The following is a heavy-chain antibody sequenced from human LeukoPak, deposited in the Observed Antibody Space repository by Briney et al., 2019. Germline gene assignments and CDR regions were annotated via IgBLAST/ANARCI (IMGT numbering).Heavy chain of an antibody. CDR3: ARGGPSSIAARPFHY. CDR1: RGTFSSYA. V-gene: IGHV1-69*04. CDR2: IIPILGIA. J-gene: IGHJ4*02. D-gene: IGHD6-6*01. Sequence: GASVKVSCKASRGTFSSYAITWVRQAPGQGLEWMGRIIPILGIANYAQKSQGRVTITADKSTSTAYMELSSLRSEDAAVYYCARGGPSSIAARPFHYWGQGTLVTVSS.